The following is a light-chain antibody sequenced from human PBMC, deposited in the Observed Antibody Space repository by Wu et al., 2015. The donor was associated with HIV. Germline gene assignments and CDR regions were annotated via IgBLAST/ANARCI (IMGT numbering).Light chain of an antibody. J-gene: IGKJ4*01. CDR1: RSVSSNY. CDR3: QQYGNSPLT. Sequence: EIVLTQSPGTLSLSPGERVTLSCRASRSVSSNYFAWYQQKPGQTPRLLIYGASSRATGIPDRFSGSGSGTDFTLTISRLEPEDFAVYFCQQYGNSPLTFGGGTKGGDQT. V-gene: IGKV3-20*01. CDR2: GAS.